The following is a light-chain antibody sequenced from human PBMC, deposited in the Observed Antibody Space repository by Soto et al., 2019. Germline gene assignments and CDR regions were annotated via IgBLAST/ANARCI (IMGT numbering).Light chain of an antibody. CDR2: AAS. V-gene: IGKV1-9*01. CDR3: QQLNSYPIT. CDR1: QGISSY. J-gene: IGKJ5*01. Sequence: IQLTQSRSFRCPSVEYRVTITCRASQGISSYLAWYQQKPGKAPKLLIYAASALQSGVPSRFSGSGSGTEFTLTISSLQPVDFATYYCQQLNSYPITFGQGTRLEIK.